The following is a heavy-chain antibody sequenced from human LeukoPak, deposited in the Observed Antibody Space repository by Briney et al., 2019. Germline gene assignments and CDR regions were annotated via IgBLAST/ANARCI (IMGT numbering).Heavy chain of an antibody. D-gene: IGHD2-8*01. CDR1: GYTFTSCG. V-gene: IGHV1-18*01. CDR3: ARLTDVVLMLTFDY. J-gene: IGHJ4*02. CDR2: IGAYNGNT. Sequence: ASVKVSCMASGYTFTSCGISWVRQAPGQGLEWMGWIGAYNGNTNYAQKLQGRVTMTTDTSTSTAYMELRSLRSDDTALYYCARLTDVVLMLTFDYWGQGTLVTVSS.